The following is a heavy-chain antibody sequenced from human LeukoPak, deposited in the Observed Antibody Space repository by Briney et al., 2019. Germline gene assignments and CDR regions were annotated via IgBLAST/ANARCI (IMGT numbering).Heavy chain of an antibody. J-gene: IGHJ4*02. D-gene: IGHD2-21*02. CDR3: ASCYCGGDCYSSCYFDY. Sequence: PGGSLRLSCAASGFTFSSYSMNWVRQAPGKGLEWVSSISSSSSYIYYADSVKGRFTISRDNAKNSLYLQMNSLRAEDTAVYYCASCYCGGDCYSSCYFDYWGQGTLVTVSS. V-gene: IGHV3-21*01. CDR2: ISSSSSYI. CDR1: GFTFSSYS.